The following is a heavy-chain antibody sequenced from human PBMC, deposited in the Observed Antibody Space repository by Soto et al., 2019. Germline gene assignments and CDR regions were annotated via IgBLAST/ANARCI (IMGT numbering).Heavy chain of an antibody. Sequence: GGSLRLSCAASGFTFSSYSMNWVRQAPGKGLEWVSSISSSSSYIYYADSVKGRFTISRDNAKNSLYLQMNSLRAEDTAVYYCASRDVYYYYGMDVWGQGTTVTVYS. CDR3: ASRDVYYYYGMDV. J-gene: IGHJ6*02. V-gene: IGHV3-21*01. CDR1: GFTFSSYS. CDR2: ISSSSSYI.